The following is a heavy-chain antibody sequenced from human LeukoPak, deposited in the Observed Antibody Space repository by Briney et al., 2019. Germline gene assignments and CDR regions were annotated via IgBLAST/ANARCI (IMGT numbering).Heavy chain of an antibody. CDR3: ARILEGYHYYMDV. J-gene: IGHJ6*03. CDR2: IGTCRSIT. CDR1: GVTFSDYY. V-gene: IGHV3-11*04. Sequence: GGSLRLSCAASGVTFSDYYMSSIRQAPGKGVQLVSYIGTCRSITYYAYSVKGRFTISRDNAKNSLYLQMNSLRVEETAVYDCARILEGYHYYMDVWGKGTTVTVSS.